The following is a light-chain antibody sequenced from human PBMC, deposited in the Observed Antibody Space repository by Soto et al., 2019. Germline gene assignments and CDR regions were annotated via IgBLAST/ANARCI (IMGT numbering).Light chain of an antibody. V-gene: IGKV1-5*01. CDR1: QSIGGW. Sequence: DIQMTQSPSTLSASVGDRVTITCRASQSIGGWLAWYQQRPGKAPRLLIYDASRVKTGVPSRFTASGSGTEFTLTINTLQADDSATYFCQHYNGYPYTFGPGTKVDIK. CDR2: DAS. J-gene: IGKJ2*01. CDR3: QHYNGYPYT.